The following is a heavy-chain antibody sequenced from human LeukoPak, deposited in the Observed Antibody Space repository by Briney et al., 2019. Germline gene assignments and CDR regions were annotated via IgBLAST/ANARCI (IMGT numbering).Heavy chain of an antibody. J-gene: IGHJ4*02. V-gene: IGHV5-51*01. CDR3: ARSSSWFDY. CDR1: GYSFISYW. D-gene: IGHD6-13*01. CDR2: IYPGDSDT. Sequence: GESLQISCQGSGYSFISYWIGWVRPLPGKGLEWMGIIYPGDSDTRYSPSYQGQVTISADKSISTAYLQWSSLKASDTAMYYCARSSSWFDYWGQGTLVTVSS.